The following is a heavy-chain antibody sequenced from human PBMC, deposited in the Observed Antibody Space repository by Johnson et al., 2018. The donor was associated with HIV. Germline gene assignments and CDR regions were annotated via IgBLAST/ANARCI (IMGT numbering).Heavy chain of an antibody. V-gene: IGHV3-30-3*01. CDR2: ISYDGSNE. CDR3: ARGVYGAFDI. J-gene: IGHJ3*02. CDR1: GFTFSNAW. Sequence: QVQLVESGGGLVKPGGSLRLSCAASGFTFSNAWMSWVRQAPGKGLEWVAVISYDGSNEYYDDSVKGRFTISKDNSKNTLYLQMNSLRAEDTAVYYCARGVYGAFDIWGQGTMVTVSS. D-gene: IGHD3-10*01.